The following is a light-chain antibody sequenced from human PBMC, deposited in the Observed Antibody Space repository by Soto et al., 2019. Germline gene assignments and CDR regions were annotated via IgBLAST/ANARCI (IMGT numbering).Light chain of an antibody. CDR2: EVS. CDR3: SSYAGSNIVV. CDR1: SSDVGGYNY. Sequence: QSALTQPPSASGSPGQSVTISCTGTSSDVGGYNYVSWYQQHPGKATKLMIYEVSKRPSGVPDRFSGSKSGNTASLTVSGLQAEDEADYYCSSYAGSNIVVFGGGTQLTVL. J-gene: IGLJ2*01. V-gene: IGLV2-8*01.